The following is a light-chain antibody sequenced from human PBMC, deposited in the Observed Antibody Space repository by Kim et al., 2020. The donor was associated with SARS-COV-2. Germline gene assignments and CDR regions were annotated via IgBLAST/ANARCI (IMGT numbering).Light chain of an antibody. CDR3: QSYESSDVWV. Sequence: TVTISYSRRSGSVASNYVQCSPQQQDRAPATIIFEVDQSPCGVPVRFSCSIDNSSNSASLTISGLQTEDEADYYCQSYESSDVWVFGRGTKVTVL. CDR1: SGSVASNY. CDR2: EVD. V-gene: IGLV6-57*03. J-gene: IGLJ3*02.